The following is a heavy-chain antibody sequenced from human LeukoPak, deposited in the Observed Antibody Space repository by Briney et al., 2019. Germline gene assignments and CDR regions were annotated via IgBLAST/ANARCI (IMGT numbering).Heavy chain of an antibody. CDR2: ISSSSSTI. D-gene: IGHD3-10*01. CDR3: ARVIITMVRGVISEIDY. V-gene: IGHV3-48*04. CDR1: GFTFSSYS. Sequence: GGSLRLSCAASGFTFSSYSMNWVRQAPGKGLEWVSDISSSSSTIYYADSVKGRFTISRDNAKNSLYLQMNSLRAEDTAVYYCARVIITMVRGVISEIDYWGQGTLVTVSS. J-gene: IGHJ4*02.